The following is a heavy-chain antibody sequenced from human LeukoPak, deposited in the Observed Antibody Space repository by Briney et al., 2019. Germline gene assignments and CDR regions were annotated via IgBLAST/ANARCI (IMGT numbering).Heavy chain of an antibody. J-gene: IGHJ4*02. D-gene: IGHD3-22*01. Sequence: GASVKVSCKASGYTFTSYAMHWVRQAPGQRLEWMGWINAGNGNTKYSQKFQGRVTITRDTSASTAYMELSSLRSEDTGVYYCARDSFPAYYYDSSGYREPFEYWGQGTLVTVSS. CDR1: GYTFTSYA. CDR2: INAGNGNT. CDR3: ARDSFPAYYYDSSGYREPFEY. V-gene: IGHV1-3*01.